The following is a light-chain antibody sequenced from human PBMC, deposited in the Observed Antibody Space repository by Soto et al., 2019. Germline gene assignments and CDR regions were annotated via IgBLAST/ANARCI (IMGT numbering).Light chain of an antibody. J-gene: IGLJ1*01. CDR2: EVT. CDR3: ASYAGTRLFV. Sequence: QSALTQPASVSGSPGQSITISCTGTSSDVGGYNYVSWYQQHPGKAPKLMIYEVTKRPSGVPDRFSGSKSGSTASLTVSGLQADDEADYYCASYAGTRLFVFGSGTKVTVL. CDR1: SSDVGGYNY. V-gene: IGLV2-8*01.